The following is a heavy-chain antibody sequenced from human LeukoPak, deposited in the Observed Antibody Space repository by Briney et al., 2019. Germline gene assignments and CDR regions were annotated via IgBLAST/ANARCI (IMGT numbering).Heavy chain of an antibody. Sequence: GGSLRLSCATSGFTFSRFAMYWVRQAPGKGLEYVSDINSNGGSTYYANSVKGRFTISRDNSRNTLYLQMASLRVEDMAVYYCARRWPARDTVLVSTMIKWYFDLWGRGTLVTVSS. J-gene: IGHJ2*01. CDR1: GFTFSRFA. CDR3: ARRWPARDTVLVSTMIKWYFDL. D-gene: IGHD5-18*01. CDR2: INSNGGST. V-gene: IGHV3-64*01.